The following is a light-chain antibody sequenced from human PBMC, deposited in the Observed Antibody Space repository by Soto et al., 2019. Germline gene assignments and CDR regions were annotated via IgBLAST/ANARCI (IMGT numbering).Light chain of an antibody. CDR1: QSISTW. J-gene: IGKJ2*01. CDR3: QQYESYSNT. V-gene: IGKV1-5*03. CDR2: RAS. Sequence: DIQMTQSPSTLSASVGDRVTITCRASQSISTWLAWYQQKPGKAPKLLIYRASSLESGVPSRFSGSGSGTEFTLTISSLQPDDFATYFCQQYESYSNTFGQGTKLEI.